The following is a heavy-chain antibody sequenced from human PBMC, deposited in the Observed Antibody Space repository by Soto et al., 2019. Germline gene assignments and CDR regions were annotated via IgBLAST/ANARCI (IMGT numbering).Heavy chain of an antibody. D-gene: IGHD2-15*01. J-gene: IGHJ6*02. CDR2: ISSSSSYI. CDR3: ARGKDIVVVVAATLGMDV. Sequence: EVQLVESGGGLVKPGGSLRLSCAASGFTFSSYSMNWVRQAPGKGLEWVSSISSSSSYIYYADSVKGRFTISRDNAKNSLYLQMNSLRAEDTAVYYCARGKDIVVVVAATLGMDVWGQGTTVTVSS. V-gene: IGHV3-21*01. CDR1: GFTFSSYS.